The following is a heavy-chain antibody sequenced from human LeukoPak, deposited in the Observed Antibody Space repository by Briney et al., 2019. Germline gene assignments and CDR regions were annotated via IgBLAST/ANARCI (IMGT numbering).Heavy chain of an antibody. D-gene: IGHD3-22*01. J-gene: IGHJ6*02. Sequence: GGFLRLSCAASGFTFSSYGMHWVRQAPGKGLEWVAVIWYDGSNKYYADSVKGRFTISRDNSKNTLYLQMNSLRAEDTAVYYCARESMIPYGMDVWGQGTTVTVSS. CDR1: GFTFSSYG. V-gene: IGHV3-33*01. CDR2: IWYDGSNK. CDR3: ARESMIPYGMDV.